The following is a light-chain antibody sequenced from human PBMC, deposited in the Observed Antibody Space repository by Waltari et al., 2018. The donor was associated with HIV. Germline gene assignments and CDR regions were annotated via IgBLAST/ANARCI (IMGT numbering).Light chain of an antibody. Sequence: QSALTQPRSVSGSPGQSVTISCTGTSRDVGASNYVSWYQQHPGKAPKLMIYEVTKRPSGIPGRFSASRAGNTASLTVSGLQAEVEADYYCSSYDNNNNYVIFGGGTKLTVL. CDR2: EVT. CDR3: SSYDNNNNYVI. J-gene: IGLJ2*01. CDR1: SRDVGASNY. V-gene: IGLV2-11*01.